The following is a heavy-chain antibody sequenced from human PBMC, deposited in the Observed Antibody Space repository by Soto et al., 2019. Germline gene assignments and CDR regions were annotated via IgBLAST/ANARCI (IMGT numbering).Heavy chain of an antibody. Sequence: ASVKVSCKASGYTFTSYDINWVPQATGQGLEWMRWMNPNSGNTLYLQKFQGRVTMTRNTSISTAYMEFSSLRAEDTAVYYCARGDRNGVFRGNPGYWGQGTLVTVSS. CDR1: GYTFTSYD. J-gene: IGHJ1*01. CDR3: ARGDRNGVFRGNPGY. D-gene: IGHD2-8*01. CDR2: MNPNSGNT. V-gene: IGHV1-8*01.